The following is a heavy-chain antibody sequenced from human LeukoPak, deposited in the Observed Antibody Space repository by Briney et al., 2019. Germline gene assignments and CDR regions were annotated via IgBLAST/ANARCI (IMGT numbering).Heavy chain of an antibody. V-gene: IGHV4-59*01. J-gene: IGHJ4*02. Sequence: SETLSLTCTASGGSISSYYWSWIRQPPGKGLEWIGYIYYSGSTNYNPSLKSRVTISADTSKNQFSLKLSSVTAADTAVYYCARVLATIVDYWGQGTLVTVSS. D-gene: IGHD5-24*01. CDR1: GGSISSYY. CDR2: IYYSGST. CDR3: ARVLATIVDY.